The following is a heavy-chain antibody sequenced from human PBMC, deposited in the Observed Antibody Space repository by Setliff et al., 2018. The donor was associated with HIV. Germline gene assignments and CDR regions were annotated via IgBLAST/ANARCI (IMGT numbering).Heavy chain of an antibody. CDR3: ARDGWWRQYDYGIDY. CDR2: INPNSGGT. D-gene: IGHD4-17*01. J-gene: IGHJ4*02. Sequence: ASVKVSCKASGYRFTDYYIHWVRQAPGQGLEWMGWINPNSGGTNYAQKFQGRVTMTRDTSISTAYMELRSLRSDDTAVYYCARDGWWRQYDYGIDYWGQGQWSPSPQ. V-gene: IGHV1-2*02. CDR1: GYRFTDYY.